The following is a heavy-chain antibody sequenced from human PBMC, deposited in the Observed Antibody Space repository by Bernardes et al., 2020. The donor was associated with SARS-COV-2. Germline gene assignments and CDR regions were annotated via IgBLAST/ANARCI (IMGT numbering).Heavy chain of an antibody. Sequence: SETLSLTCTVSGASIGRYYWSWIRQPPGKGLEWIGYIYYTGSTNYNPSLKSRVTMSIGTSKTQFSLKLSSVTAADTAVYYCARHPPREWAVMGEFDCWGQGTLVTVSS. CDR2: IYYTGST. V-gene: IGHV4-59*08. J-gene: IGHJ4*02. D-gene: IGHD3-3*01. CDR3: ARHPPREWAVMGEFDC. CDR1: GASIGRYY.